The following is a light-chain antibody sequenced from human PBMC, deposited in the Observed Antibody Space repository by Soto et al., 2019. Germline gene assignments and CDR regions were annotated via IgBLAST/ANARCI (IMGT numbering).Light chain of an antibody. CDR3: QQRSNWPRT. CDR2: GAS. J-gene: IGKJ1*01. Sequence: EIVLTQSPGTLSLSPGERPTLSCRASRSVSSDYLAWYQQKPGQAPRLLIHGASNRATGIPDRFSGRGSGTDFTLTISRLEPEDFAVYYCQQRSNWPRTFGQGTKVDIK. CDR1: RSVSSDY. V-gene: IGKV3D-20*02.